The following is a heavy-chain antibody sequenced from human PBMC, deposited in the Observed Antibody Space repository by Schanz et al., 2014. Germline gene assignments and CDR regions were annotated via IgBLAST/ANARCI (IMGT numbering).Heavy chain of an antibody. CDR3: ARDRYYGSGSFDYYYYYGMDV. CDR1: GFSFSGSG. V-gene: IGHV3-30*02. D-gene: IGHD3-10*01. J-gene: IGHJ6*02. CDR2: IRFDASHK. Sequence: QVQLVESGGGVVQPGGSLRLSCAASGFSFSGSGMHWVRQAPGEGLEWVAFIRFDASHKYYADSVKGRFTISRDNSKNTLYLQMNSLRAEDTAVYYCARDRYYGSGSFDYYYYYGMDVWGQGTTVTVSS.